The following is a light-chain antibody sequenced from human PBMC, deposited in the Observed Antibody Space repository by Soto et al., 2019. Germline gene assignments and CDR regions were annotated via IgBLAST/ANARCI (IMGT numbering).Light chain of an antibody. CDR3: QQYNNWPRT. V-gene: IGKV3-15*01. CDR1: QSVSSN. Sequence: EVRVSQSPSTLSVSTGERATLSCRASQSVSSNLAWYQQKPGQAPRLLIYGASTRATGIPARFSGSGSGTEFTLTISSLQSEDFAVYYCQQYNNWPRTFGQGAKVAIK. CDR2: GAS. J-gene: IGKJ1*01.